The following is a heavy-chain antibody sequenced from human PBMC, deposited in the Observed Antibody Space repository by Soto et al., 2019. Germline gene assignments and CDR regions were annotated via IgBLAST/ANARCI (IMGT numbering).Heavy chain of an antibody. D-gene: IGHD2-15*01. CDR3: AKDPSTGGADY. CDR2: LSKDGANE. V-gene: IGHV3-23*01. Sequence: PGGSLRLSXTASGFILSEYAMNWVRHTPGAGLEWVSTLSKDGANEHYIDSVKGRFTISRDDAKNTLYLQMNSLRAEDTAMYYCAKDPSTGGADYWGQGTQVTVSS. J-gene: IGHJ4*02. CDR1: GFILSEYA.